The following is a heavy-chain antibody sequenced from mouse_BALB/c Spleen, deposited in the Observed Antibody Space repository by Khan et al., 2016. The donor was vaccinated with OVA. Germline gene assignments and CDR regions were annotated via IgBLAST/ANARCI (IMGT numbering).Heavy chain of an antibody. J-gene: IGHJ3*01. D-gene: IGHD1-1*01. CDR2: ISTGDDYT. V-gene: IGHV5-6*01. CDR3: ASHLAGSFAY. CDR1: GFTFSSYS. Sequence: EVELVESGGDLVKPGGSLKLSCAASGFTFSSYSMSWVRQTPDKRLEWVATISTGDDYTYYPDNVKGRFIISRDDAKNTLYLQMSRLKSEDTAMYYCASHLAGSFAYWGQGTLVTVSA.